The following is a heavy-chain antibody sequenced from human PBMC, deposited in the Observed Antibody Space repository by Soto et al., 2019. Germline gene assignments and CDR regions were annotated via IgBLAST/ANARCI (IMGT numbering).Heavy chain of an antibody. V-gene: IGHV1-69*12. CDR2: IIPIFGTA. J-gene: IGHJ6*02. CDR3: ARHVPVAGYYYGMDG. CDR1: GGTFRSYA. Sequence: QVQLVQSGAEVKKPGSSVKVSCKASGGTFRSYAISWVRQAPGQGLEWMGGIIPIFGTANYAQKFQGRVTITAYESTSTAFMELSSLISADTAVYYWARHVPVAGYYYGMDGWGPGTTVTVSS. D-gene: IGHD2-2*01.